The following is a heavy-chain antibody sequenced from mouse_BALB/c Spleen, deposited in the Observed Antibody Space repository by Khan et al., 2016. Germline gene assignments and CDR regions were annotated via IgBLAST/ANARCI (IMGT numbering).Heavy chain of an antibody. CDR3: AKRGGSSNYWYFDV. D-gene: IGHD1-1*01. Sequence: QVQLKQSGPGLVAPSQSLSITCTITGFSLTSYGVHWVRQPPGKGLEWLVVIWSDGSTTYNSALKSRLSISKDNSKSQVFLKLNSLQTDDTATYYCAKRGGSSNYWYFDVWGAGTTVTVSS. V-gene: IGHV2-6-1*01. CDR2: IWSDGST. J-gene: IGHJ1*01. CDR1: GFSLTSYG.